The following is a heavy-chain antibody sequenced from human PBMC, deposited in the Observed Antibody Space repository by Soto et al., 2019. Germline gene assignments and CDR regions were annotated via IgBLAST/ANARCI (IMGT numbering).Heavy chain of an antibody. CDR1: GYTFTSYA. CDR3: ARDPEDYYDSSGYYYFERWFDP. V-gene: IGHV1-3*01. Sequence: ASVKVSCKASGYTFTSYAMHWVRQAPGQRLEWMGWINAGNGNTKYSQKLQGRVTITRDTSASTAYMELSSLRSEDTAVYYCARDPEDYYDSSGYYYFERWFDPWGQGTLVTVSS. D-gene: IGHD3-22*01. J-gene: IGHJ5*02. CDR2: INAGNGNT.